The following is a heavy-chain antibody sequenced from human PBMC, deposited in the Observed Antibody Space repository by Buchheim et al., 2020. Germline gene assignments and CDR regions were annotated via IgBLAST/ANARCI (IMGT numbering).Heavy chain of an antibody. D-gene: IGHD2-15*01. CDR3: ARALSSCSGGSCPHYFDY. V-gene: IGHV3-74*01. J-gene: IGHJ4*02. Sequence: EVQLVESGGGLAQPGGSLRLSCAASGFTFSSYWMHWVRQAPGKGLVWVSRINNDGSSTSYADSVNGRFTISRDNAKNTLYLQMNSLRAEDTAVYYCARALSSCSGGSCPHYFDYWGQGTL. CDR2: INNDGSST. CDR1: GFTFSSYW.